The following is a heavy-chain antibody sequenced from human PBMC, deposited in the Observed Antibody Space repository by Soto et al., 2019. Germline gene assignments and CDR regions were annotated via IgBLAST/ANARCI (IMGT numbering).Heavy chain of an antibody. V-gene: IGHV3-30*03. Sequence: QVQLVESGGGVVQPGRSLRLSCAASGFIFSTYGMHWVRRAPGKGLEWVAVISVDGINKYSADSVKGRFSISRDNSKNTLYLQINSMSAEDTDVYYWGAKTSDDYVWGSYLYGGAAFDLLGQGTMVSVSS. J-gene: IGHJ3*01. CDR3: GAKTSDDYVWGSYLYGGAAFDL. D-gene: IGHD3-16*02. CDR1: GFIFSTYG. CDR2: ISVDGINK.